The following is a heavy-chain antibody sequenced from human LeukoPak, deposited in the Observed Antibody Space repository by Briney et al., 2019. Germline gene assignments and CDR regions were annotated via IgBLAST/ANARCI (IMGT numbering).Heavy chain of an antibody. CDR2: INPNSGGT. CDR3: ARERYSSSWWPLQDY. J-gene: IGHJ4*02. CDR1: GYTFTGYY. V-gene: IGHV1-2*02. Sequence: GASVKVSCKASGYTFTGYYMHWVRQAPGQGLEWMGWINPNSGGTNYAQKFQGRVTMTRDTSISTAYMELSRLRSDDTAVYYCARERYSSSWWPLQDYWGQGTLVTVSS. D-gene: IGHD6-13*01.